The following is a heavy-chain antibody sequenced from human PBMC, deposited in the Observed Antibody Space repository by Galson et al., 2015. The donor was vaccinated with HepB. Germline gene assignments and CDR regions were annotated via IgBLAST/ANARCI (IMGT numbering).Heavy chain of an antibody. CDR3: ARGDILTGYWIGLGIDY. V-gene: IGHV3-30*04. D-gene: IGHD3-9*01. CDR1: GFTFSSYA. CDR2: ISYDGSNK. J-gene: IGHJ4*02. Sequence: SLRLSCAASGFTFSSYAMHWVRQAPGKGLEWVAVISYDGSNKYYADSVKGRFTISRDNSKNTLYLQMNSLRAEDTAVYYCARGDILTGYWIGLGIDYWGQGTLVTVSS.